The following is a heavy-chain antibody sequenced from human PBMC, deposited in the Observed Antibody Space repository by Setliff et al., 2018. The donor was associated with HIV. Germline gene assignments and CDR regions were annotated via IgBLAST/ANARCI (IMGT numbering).Heavy chain of an antibody. Sequence: SVKVSCKASGGTFSNYAFSWVRQAPGQGLEWMGGLIPIVDITKRTQKFRDRVTFTADESTKTAQMELSGLTFEDTAVYYCAKGPNFEDAFDIWGQGTVVTVSS. D-gene: IGHD2-8*01. CDR1: GGTFSNYA. V-gene: IGHV1-69*10. CDR2: LIPIVDIT. CDR3: AKGPNFEDAFDI. J-gene: IGHJ3*02.